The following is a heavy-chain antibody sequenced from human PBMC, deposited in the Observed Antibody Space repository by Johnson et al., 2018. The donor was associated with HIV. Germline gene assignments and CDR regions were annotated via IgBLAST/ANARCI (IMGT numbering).Heavy chain of an antibody. V-gene: IGHV3-30-3*01. J-gene: IGHJ3*02. Sequence: QMQLVESGGGVVQPGRSLRLSCAASGFTFSSYVMHWVLQAPGKGLEWVAVISYDGSNKYYADSVKGRFTISRDNSKNTLHLQMNSLRAADTAVYYCARDSRISLIVVVSRGGFDIWGQGTMVTVSS. CDR3: ARDSRISLIVVVSRGGFDI. CDR2: ISYDGSNK. CDR1: GFTFSSYV. D-gene: IGHD3-22*01.